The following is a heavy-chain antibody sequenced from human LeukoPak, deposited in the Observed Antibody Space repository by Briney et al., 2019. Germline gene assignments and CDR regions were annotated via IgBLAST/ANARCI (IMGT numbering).Heavy chain of an antibody. CDR1: GGSISSGSYS. CDR3: ARAGRIKDSSSPFDY. V-gene: IGHV4-30-4*07. CDR2: FFYSGST. Sequence: SETLSLTCAVSGGSISSGSYSWSWIRQPPGKGLEWIGYFFYSGSTYYNPSLKSRVTISVDKSKNQFSLKLSSVTAADTAVYYCARAGRIKDSSSPFDYWGQGTLVTVSS. D-gene: IGHD6-6*01. J-gene: IGHJ4*02.